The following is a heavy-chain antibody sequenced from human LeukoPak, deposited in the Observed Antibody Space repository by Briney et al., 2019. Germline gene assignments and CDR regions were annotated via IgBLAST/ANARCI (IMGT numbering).Heavy chain of an antibody. Sequence: ASVKVSCKASGCTFSSYAISWVRQAPGQGLEWMGGIIPIFGKANYAQKLQGRVTITTDESTSTAYMELSSLTSEDRTVYYCASTTGTNVVVPAFHYMDVSGKGNPFTASS. V-gene: IGHV1-69*05. CDR1: GCTFSSYA. J-gene: IGHJ6*03. D-gene: IGHD2-2*01. CDR2: IIPIFGKA. CDR3: ASTTGTNVVVPAFHYMDV.